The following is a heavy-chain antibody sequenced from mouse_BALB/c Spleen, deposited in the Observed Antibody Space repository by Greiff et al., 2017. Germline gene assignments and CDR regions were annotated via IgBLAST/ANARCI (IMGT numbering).Heavy chain of an antibody. CDR2: ISSGGST. J-gene: IGHJ3*01. Sequence: EVMLVESGGGLVKPGGSLKLSCAASGFTFSSYAMSWVRQTPEKRLEWVASISSGGSTYYPDSVKGRFTISRDNARNILYLQMSSLRSEDTAMYYCAREGAPGFAYWGQGTLVTVSA. CDR1: GFTFSSYA. CDR3: AREGAPGFAY. V-gene: IGHV5-6-5*01.